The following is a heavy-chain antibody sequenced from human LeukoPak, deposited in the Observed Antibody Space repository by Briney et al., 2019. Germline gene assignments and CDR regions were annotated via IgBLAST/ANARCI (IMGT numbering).Heavy chain of an antibody. Sequence: PGGSLRLSCAASGFTFSSYAMSWVRQAPGKGLEWVSAISGSGGSTYYADSVKGRFTISRDNAKNSLYLQMNSLRAEDTALYYCARGAYSGSYGYWGQGTLVTVSS. V-gene: IGHV3-23*01. CDR3: ARGAYSGSYGY. CDR2: ISGSGGST. J-gene: IGHJ4*02. D-gene: IGHD1-26*01. CDR1: GFTFSSYA.